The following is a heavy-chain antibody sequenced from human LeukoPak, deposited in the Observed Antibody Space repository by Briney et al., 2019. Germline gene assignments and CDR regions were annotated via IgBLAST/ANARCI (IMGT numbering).Heavy chain of an antibody. CDR1: GDSIIGSY. Sequence: SETLSLTCAVSGDSIIGSYWSWIRQAPGKGLEWIGFIYYSVDTDYNPSLKSRVTISVDMSKKQISLRLTSVTAADTAVYYCARRRYYDSSGYNPTYYFDYWGQGILVTVSS. J-gene: IGHJ4*02. D-gene: IGHD3-22*01. V-gene: IGHV4-59*01. CDR3: ARRRYYDSSGYNPTYYFDY. CDR2: IYYSVDT.